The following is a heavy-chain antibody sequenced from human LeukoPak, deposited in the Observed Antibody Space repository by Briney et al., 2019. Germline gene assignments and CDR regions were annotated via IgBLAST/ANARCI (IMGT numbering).Heavy chain of an antibody. V-gene: IGHV1-8*01. D-gene: IGHD1-14*01. Sequence: ASVKVSCKASGYTFTSYDINWVRQATGQGLEWMGWMNPNSGNTGYAQKFQGRVTMTRDTSISTAYMELSRLRSDDTAVYYCARDGGIDAFDIWGQGTMVTVSS. CDR2: MNPNSGNT. CDR3: ARDGGIDAFDI. J-gene: IGHJ3*02. CDR1: GYTFTSYD.